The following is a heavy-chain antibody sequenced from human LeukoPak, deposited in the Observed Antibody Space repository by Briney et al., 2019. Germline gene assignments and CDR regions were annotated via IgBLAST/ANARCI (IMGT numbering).Heavy chain of an antibody. V-gene: IGHV3-20*04. CDR3: ARDIGPHAFDI. Sequence: GGSLRLSCAASEFTFDDYGMGWVRQAPGKGLGWVSGINWNGGSTGYADSVKGRFTISRDNTKNSLYMQMNSLRAEDTALYYCARDIGPHAFDIWGQGTMVTVSS. D-gene: IGHD1-26*01. CDR2: INWNGGST. CDR1: EFTFDDYG. J-gene: IGHJ3*02.